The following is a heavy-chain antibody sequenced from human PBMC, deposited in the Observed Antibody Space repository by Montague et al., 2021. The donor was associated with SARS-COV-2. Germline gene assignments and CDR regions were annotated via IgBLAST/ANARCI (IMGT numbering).Heavy chain of an antibody. J-gene: IGHJ4*02. CDR2: ISGSGGDT. V-gene: IGHV3-23*01. Sequence: SLRLSCAASGFTFSSSAMSRVRQAPGMGLEWVSVISGSGGDTFYADSAKGRFTISRDNSKNTLYLQMNSLRAEDTAVYYCAKVAPRDYYFDYWGQGTLVTVSS. CDR1: GFTFSSSA. CDR3: AKVAPRDYYFDY.